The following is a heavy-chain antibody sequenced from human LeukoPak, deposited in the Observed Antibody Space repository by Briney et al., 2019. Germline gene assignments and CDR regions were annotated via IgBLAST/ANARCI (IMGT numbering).Heavy chain of an antibody. Sequence: PGGSLRLSCAASGFTVANDRMSWVRQPPGKGLEWVSTVYGGGNTAYTDSVKGRFTISRDTSKNTLLLQMNSLRAEDTAVYFCVRERFRAIVENWGQGALVIVSS. CDR3: VRERFRAIVEN. J-gene: IGHJ4*02. CDR1: GFTVANDR. CDR2: VYGGGNT. D-gene: IGHD3-16*02. V-gene: IGHV3-53*01.